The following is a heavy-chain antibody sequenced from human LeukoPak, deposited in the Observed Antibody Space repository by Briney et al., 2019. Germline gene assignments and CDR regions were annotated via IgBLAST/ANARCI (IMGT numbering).Heavy chain of an antibody. CDR3: ARAYDSSGYFNNYFDY. V-gene: IGHV4-31*03. D-gene: IGHD3-22*01. J-gene: IGHJ4*02. Sequence: PSQTLSLTCTVSGGSISSGGYYWSWIRQHPGKGLEWIGYIYYSGSTYYNPSLKSRVTISVDTSKNQFSLKLSSVTAADTAVYYCARAYDSSGYFNNYFDYWGQGTLVTVSS. CDR1: GGSISSGGYY. CDR2: IYYSGST.